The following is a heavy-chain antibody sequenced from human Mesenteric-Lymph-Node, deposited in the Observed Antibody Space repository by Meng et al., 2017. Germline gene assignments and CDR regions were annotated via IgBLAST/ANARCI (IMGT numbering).Heavy chain of an antibody. CDR3: RSLTYSRRYYIDY. CDR1: GFTFSDAW. Sequence: GESLKISCVASGFTFSDAWMNWVRQAPGKGLEWVGRIQSQADGGTTDYAAPVKDRVTISRDDSKNTVYLQMNSLKTEDTAVYYCRSLTYSRRYYIDYWGQGTLVTVSS. V-gene: IGHV3-15*01. D-gene: IGHD2-15*01. J-gene: IGHJ4*02. CDR2: IQSQADGGTT.